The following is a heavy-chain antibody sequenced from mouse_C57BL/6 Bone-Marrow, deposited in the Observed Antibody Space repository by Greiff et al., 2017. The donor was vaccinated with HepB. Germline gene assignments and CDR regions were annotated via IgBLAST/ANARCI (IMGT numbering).Heavy chain of an antibody. CDR1: GFSFNTYA. Sequence: DVKLVESGGGLVQPKGSLKLSCAASGFSFNTYAMNWVRQAPGKGLEWVARIRSKSNNYATYYADSVKDRFTISRDDSESMLYLQMNNLKTEDTAMYYCVRHESSYDYEDYYAMDYGGQGTAVTVSA. J-gene: IGHJ4*01. D-gene: IGHD2-4*01. V-gene: IGHV10-1*01. CDR3: VRHESSYDYEDYYAMDY. CDR2: IRSKSNNYAT.